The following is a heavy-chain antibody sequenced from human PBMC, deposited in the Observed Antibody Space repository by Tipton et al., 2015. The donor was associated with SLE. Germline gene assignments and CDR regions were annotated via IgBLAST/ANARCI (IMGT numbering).Heavy chain of an antibody. CDR3: AKYFYDATGYQSVDS. J-gene: IGHJ4*02. CDR1: GASISSYY. D-gene: IGHD3-22*01. Sequence: TLSLTCTVSGASISSYYWSWIRQPPGKGLEWIGYLSYSGSTKYNPSLKSRVTISVDTSENQLSLRLTSVTAADTAVYYCAKYFYDATGYQSVDSWGQGALVTVSS. V-gene: IGHV4-59*01. CDR2: LSYSGST.